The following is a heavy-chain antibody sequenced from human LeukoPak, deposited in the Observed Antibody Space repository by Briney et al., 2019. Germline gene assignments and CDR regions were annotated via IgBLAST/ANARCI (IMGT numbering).Heavy chain of an antibody. Sequence: SETLSLTCTVSGGSISSYYRSWIRQPPGKGLEWIGYIYYSGSTNYNPSLKSRVTISVDTSKNQFSLKLSSVTAADTAVYYCAREKGFGELRTYYFDYWGQGTLVTVSS. CDR1: GGSISSYY. CDR3: AREKGFGELRTYYFDY. CDR2: IYYSGST. J-gene: IGHJ4*02. D-gene: IGHD3-10*01. V-gene: IGHV4-59*01.